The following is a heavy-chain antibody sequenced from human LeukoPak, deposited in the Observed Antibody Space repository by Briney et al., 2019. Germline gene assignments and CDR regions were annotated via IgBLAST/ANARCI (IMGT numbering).Heavy chain of an antibody. Sequence: GGSLRLSCAASGFTFSSYWMHWVRQAPGKGLVWVSRINSDGSSTTYADSVKGRFTISRGNAKNTLYLQMNSLRAEDTAVYYCARDAGRYFDWLGYWGQGTLVTVSS. CDR3: ARDAGRYFDWLGY. CDR2: INSDGSST. J-gene: IGHJ4*02. V-gene: IGHV3-74*01. CDR1: GFTFSSYW. D-gene: IGHD3-9*01.